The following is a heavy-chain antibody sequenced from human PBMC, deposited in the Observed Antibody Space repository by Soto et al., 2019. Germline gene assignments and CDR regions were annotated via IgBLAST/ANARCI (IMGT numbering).Heavy chain of an antibody. CDR3: ARAREYSSSSGAFDI. CDR2: INPNSGGT. V-gene: IGHV1-2*04. D-gene: IGHD6-13*01. J-gene: IGHJ3*02. CDR1: GYTYNCYY. Sequence: GASVKASCKASGYTYNCYYLHWVRQAPGQGLEWMGWINPNSGGTNYAQKFQGWVTMTRDTSISTAYMELSRLRSDDTAVYYCARAREYSSSSGAFDIRGQGTMVTVS.